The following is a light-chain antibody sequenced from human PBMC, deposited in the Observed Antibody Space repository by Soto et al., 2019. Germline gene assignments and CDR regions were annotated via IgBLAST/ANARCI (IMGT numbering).Light chain of an antibody. CDR2: AVS. Sequence: DIQMTQSPSSLSASVGDRVTITCRASQGIRNDLAWYQQKPGKAPKRLIYAVSSLQSGVPSRLSGSGSGTEFTLTISSLQPEDFATYYCLQHDSYPQTFGHGTKVEIK. J-gene: IGKJ1*01. V-gene: IGKV1-17*01. CDR3: LQHDSYPQT. CDR1: QGIRND.